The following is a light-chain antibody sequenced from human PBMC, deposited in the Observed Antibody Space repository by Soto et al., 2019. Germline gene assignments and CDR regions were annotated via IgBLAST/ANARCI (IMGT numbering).Light chain of an antibody. CDR1: SGHSSYA. Sequence: QTVVTQSPSASASLGASVKLTCTLSSGHSSYAIAWHQQQPEKGPRYLMKLNSDGSHRKGDEIPDRFSGSSSGADRYLTISSLQSEDEADYYCQTWGTGIWVFGGGTKLTVL. CDR3: QTWGTGIWV. CDR2: LNSDGSH. J-gene: IGLJ3*02. V-gene: IGLV4-69*01.